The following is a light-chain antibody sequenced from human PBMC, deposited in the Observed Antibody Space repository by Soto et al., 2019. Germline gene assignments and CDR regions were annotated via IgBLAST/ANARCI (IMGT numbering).Light chain of an antibody. CDR2: EVS. CDR3: CSYAGSSTFYV. V-gene: IGLV2-23*02. J-gene: IGLJ1*01. CDR1: SSDFGSYNL. Sequence: QSALTQPASVSGSPGQSITISCTGTSSDFGSYNLVSWYQQHPGKAPKLMIYEVSKRPSGVSNRFSGSKSGNTASLTISGLQAEDEADYYCCSYAGSSTFYVCGTGTKVT.